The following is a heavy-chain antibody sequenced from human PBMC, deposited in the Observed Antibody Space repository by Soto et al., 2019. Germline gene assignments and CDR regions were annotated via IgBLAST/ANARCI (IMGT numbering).Heavy chain of an antibody. CDR2: VNPNNGDT. D-gene: IGHD3-10*01. J-gene: IGHJ4*02. CDR1: GYTFSNYD. Sequence: QVQLVQSGAELKKPGASVKVSCKASGYTFSNYDMNWVRQATGQGPEWIGWVNPNNGDTGYAQKFQGRVTLTTDIATTTAYMELTSLRSDETSIYYCANVSRKGSAIDFDYWGQGTRITVSS. CDR3: ANVSRKGSAIDFDY. V-gene: IGHV1-8*01.